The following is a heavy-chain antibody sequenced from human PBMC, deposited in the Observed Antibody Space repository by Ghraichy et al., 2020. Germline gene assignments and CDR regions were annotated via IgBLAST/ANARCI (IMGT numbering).Heavy chain of an antibody. CDR2: IHYSGGT. D-gene: IGHD3-10*01. V-gene: IGHV4-39*01. J-gene: IGHJ4*02. CDR1: GGSISTRGFY. CDR3: ARLWASDGSGSFPDY. Sequence: SETLSLTCTVSGGSISTRGFYWGWIRQPPGKGLEWIGTIHYSGGTYYNPSLMSRLTISGDTSKNQFFLRLSSVTAADTAVYYCARLWASDGSGSFPDYWGQGTLVTVSS.